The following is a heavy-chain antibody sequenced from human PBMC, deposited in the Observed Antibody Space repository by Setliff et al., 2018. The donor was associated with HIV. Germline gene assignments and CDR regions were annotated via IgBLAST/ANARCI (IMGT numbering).Heavy chain of an antibody. Sequence: PGGSLRLSCAASGFIFRNYWMHWVRQAPGKGLVWVSCLNSDGSSTTYADSVKGRFTISRDNSKNMLYLQMNSLTDEDTAVYYCVRDPGGIFDAFDVWGQGTMVTVSS. J-gene: IGHJ3*01. V-gene: IGHV3-74*03. D-gene: IGHD3-3*01. CDR1: GFIFRNYW. CDR2: LNSDGSST. CDR3: VRDPGGIFDAFDV.